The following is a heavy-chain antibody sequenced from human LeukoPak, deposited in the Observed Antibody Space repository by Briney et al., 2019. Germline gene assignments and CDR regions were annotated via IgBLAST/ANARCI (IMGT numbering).Heavy chain of an antibody. CDR3: ARGPVLVTATDAFDI. CDR1: GGSFIGYY. D-gene: IGHD2-21*02. V-gene: IGHV4-34*01. CDR2: INNSGST. J-gene: IGHJ3*02. Sequence: SETLSLTCAVYGGSFIGYYWGWIRQPPGKGLEWIGEINNSGSTTYNPSLQRRVTISVDTSKDQFSLKLNSVTAADTAVYYCARGPVLVTATDAFDIWGQGTMVTVSS.